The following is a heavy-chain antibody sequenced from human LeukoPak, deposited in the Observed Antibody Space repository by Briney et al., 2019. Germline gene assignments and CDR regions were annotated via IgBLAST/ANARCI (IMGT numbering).Heavy chain of an antibody. CDR1: GGSVSTSDYY. V-gene: IGHV4-39*07. Sequence: SETLSLTCTVSGGSVSTSDYYWGWIRQSPVKGLEWIGDVFYTGKTNYNPSLRGRATISIDTSKNQFSLKLTYVTAADSAVYYCARVFDSWGQGTLITVSS. CDR3: ARVFDS. J-gene: IGHJ4*02. CDR2: VFYTGKT.